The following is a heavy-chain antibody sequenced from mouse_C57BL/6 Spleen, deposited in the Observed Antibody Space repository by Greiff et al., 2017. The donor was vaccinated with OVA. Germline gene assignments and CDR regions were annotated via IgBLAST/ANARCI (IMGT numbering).Heavy chain of an antibody. CDR1: GFTFNTYA. CDR2: IRSKSSNYAT. Sequence: EVQVVESGGGLVQPKGSLKLSCAASGFTFNTYAMHWVRQAPGKGLEWVARIRSKSSNYATYYADSVKDRFTISRDDSQSMLYLQMNNLKTEDTAMYYCVRDEGLGWYFDVWGTGTTVTVSS. D-gene: IGHD2-2*01. CDR3: VRDEGLGWYFDV. J-gene: IGHJ1*03. V-gene: IGHV10-3*01.